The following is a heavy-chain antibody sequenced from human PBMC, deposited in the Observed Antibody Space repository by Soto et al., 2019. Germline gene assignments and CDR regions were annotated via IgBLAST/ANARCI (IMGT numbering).Heavy chain of an antibody. CDR2: ISSSGSTI. Sequence: GGSLRLSCAASGFTFSSYEMNWVRQAPGKGLEWVSYISSSGSTIYYADSVKGRFTSSRDNAKNSLYLQMNSLRAEDTAVYFCARVELTGDAPAFDYWGQGTLVTVSS. CDR1: GFTFSSYE. V-gene: IGHV3-48*03. CDR3: ARVELTGDAPAFDY. J-gene: IGHJ4*02. D-gene: IGHD7-27*01.